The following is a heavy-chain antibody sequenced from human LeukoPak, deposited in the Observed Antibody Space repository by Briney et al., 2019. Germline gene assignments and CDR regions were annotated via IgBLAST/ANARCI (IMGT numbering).Heavy chain of an antibody. V-gene: IGHV3-23*01. CDR2: ISGSGDST. J-gene: IGHJ4*02. Sequence: GGSLRLSCAASGFTFSSYAMSWVRQAPGEGLEWVSAISGSGDSTYYADSVKGRFTISRDNSKNSLYLQMNSLRAEDTAVYYCAKTSYSYGFSYFDYWGQGTLVTVSS. CDR3: AKTSYSYGFSYFDY. D-gene: IGHD5-18*01. CDR1: GFTFSSYA.